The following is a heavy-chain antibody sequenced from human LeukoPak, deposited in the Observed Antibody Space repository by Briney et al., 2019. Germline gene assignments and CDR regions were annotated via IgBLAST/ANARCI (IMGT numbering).Heavy chain of an antibody. Sequence: ASVKVSCKVSGYTLTELSMHWVRQAPGKGLEWMVGFDPEDGETIYAQKFQGRVTMTEDTSTDTAYMELSSLRSEDTAVYYCATEVEAVAGTYFDYWGQGTLVTVSS. CDR3: ATEVEAVAGTYFDY. CDR2: FDPEDGET. V-gene: IGHV1-24*01. CDR1: GYTLTELS. J-gene: IGHJ4*02. D-gene: IGHD6-19*01.